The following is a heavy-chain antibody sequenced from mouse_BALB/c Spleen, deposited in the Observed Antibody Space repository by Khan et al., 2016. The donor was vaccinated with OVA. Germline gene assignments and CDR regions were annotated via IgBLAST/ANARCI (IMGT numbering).Heavy chain of an antibody. J-gene: IGHJ3*01. CDR3: ARSTYRYAFAY. Sequence: EVQLQESGPSLVQPSQTLSLTCSVTGDSISSGYWSWIRKFPGNKLEYMGYMISSGYTYYHPSLKSRISITRHTSKNQYYLQLNSVTTEDTATYYCARSTYRYAFAYWGQGTLVTVSA. CDR1: GDSISSGY. V-gene: IGHV3-8*02. D-gene: IGHD2-14*01. CDR2: MISSGYT.